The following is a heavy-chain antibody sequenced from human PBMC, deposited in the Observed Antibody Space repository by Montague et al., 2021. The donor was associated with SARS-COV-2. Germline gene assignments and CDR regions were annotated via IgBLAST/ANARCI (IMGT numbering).Heavy chain of an antibody. CDR1: SGSISSYY. CDR2: ISYSGST. J-gene: IGHJ6*02. D-gene: IGHD3-10*01. CDR3: ARVRYYGSGTSLGMDV. Sequence: SETLSLTCTVSSGSISSYYWSWIRQPPGRGLQWIGYISYSGSTNYNPSLKSRVTISVDTSKNQFSLKLSSVTAADTAVYYCARVRYYGSGTSLGMDVWGQGTSVTASS. V-gene: IGHV4-59*12.